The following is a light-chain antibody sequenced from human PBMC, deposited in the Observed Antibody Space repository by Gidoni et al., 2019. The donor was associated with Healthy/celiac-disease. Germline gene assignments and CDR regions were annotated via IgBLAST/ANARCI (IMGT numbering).Light chain of an antibody. CDR2: KAS. V-gene: IGKV1-5*03. Sequence: DIPMTQSPSTLSASVGDRVNITCRGSQSISSWLAWYPQKPGKAPKHLIYKASSLESGVPSRFSGSGSGTEFTLTISSLQPDDFATYYCKQYNSYGTFXQXTKVXIK. J-gene: IGKJ1*01. CDR1: QSISSW. CDR3: KQYNSYGT.